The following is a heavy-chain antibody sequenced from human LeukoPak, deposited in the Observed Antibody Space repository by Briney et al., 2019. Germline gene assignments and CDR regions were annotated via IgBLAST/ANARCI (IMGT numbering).Heavy chain of an antibody. V-gene: IGHV3-23*01. CDR1: GXTLRNYA. CDR3: AKDRDCSSTGCYVFAN. D-gene: IGHD2-2*01. Sequence: GGSLRLSCAASGXTLRNYAMTWIRQAPGKGLQSVSVISGDGESTYYADSVRGRFTISRDNSKNTMYLQMNNLRAEETAIYYCAKDRDCSSTGCYVFANWGQGTLVTVSS. J-gene: IGHJ4*02. CDR2: ISGDGEST.